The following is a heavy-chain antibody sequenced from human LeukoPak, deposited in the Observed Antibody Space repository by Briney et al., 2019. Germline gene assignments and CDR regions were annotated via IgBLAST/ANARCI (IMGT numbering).Heavy chain of an antibody. Sequence: PGRSLRLSRAASGFTFDDYAMHWVRQAPGKGLEWVSGISWNSGSIGYADSVKGRFTISRDNAKNSLYLQMNSLRAEDTALYYCAKDKSSGWYKQLDYWGQGTLVTVSS. V-gene: IGHV3-9*01. D-gene: IGHD6-19*01. CDR1: GFTFDDYA. CDR2: ISWNSGSI. CDR3: AKDKSSGWYKQLDY. J-gene: IGHJ4*02.